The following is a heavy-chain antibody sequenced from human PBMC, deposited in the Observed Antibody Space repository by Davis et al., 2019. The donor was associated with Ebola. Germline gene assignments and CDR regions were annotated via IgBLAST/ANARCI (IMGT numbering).Heavy chain of an antibody. Sequence: GESLKIPCAASGFTFSRYWMHWVRQAPGKGLVWVSRINSDGSSTSYADSVKGRFTISRDNAKNTLYLQMNSLRAEDTAVYYCARFMTTEDYWGQGTLVTVSS. J-gene: IGHJ4*02. D-gene: IGHD4-17*01. CDR1: GFTFSRYW. CDR2: INSDGSST. V-gene: IGHV3-74*01. CDR3: ARFMTTEDY.